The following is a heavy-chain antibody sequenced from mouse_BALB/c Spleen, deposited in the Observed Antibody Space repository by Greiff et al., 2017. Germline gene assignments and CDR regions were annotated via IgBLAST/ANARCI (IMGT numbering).Heavy chain of an antibody. Sequence: VKVVESGPGLVAPSQSLSITCTVSGFSLTSYGVHWVRQPPGKGLDWLGVIWAGGSTNYNSALMSRLSISKDNSKSQVFLKMNSLQTDDTAMYYCARERWLLQYYAMDYWGQGTSVTVSS. V-gene: IGHV2-9*02. J-gene: IGHJ4*01. D-gene: IGHD2-3*01. CDR1: GFSLTSYG. CDR2: IWAGGST. CDR3: ARERWLLQYYAMDY.